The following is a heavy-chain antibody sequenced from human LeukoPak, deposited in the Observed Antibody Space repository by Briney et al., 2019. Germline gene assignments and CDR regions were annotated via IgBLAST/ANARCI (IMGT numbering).Heavy chain of an antibody. Sequence: GESLKISCQGSGYDSGVSFTSHSIAWVRQMPGKGLEWMGIIYPGDSDTRYSPSFQGQVTISADKSISTAYLQWSSLKASDTAMYYCARQDGYNSFRGRDPKDAFDIWGQGTMVTVSS. J-gene: IGHJ3*02. V-gene: IGHV5-51*01. CDR1: GYDSGVSFTSHS. CDR3: ARQDGYNSFRGRDPKDAFDI. CDR2: IYPGDSDT. D-gene: IGHD5-24*01.